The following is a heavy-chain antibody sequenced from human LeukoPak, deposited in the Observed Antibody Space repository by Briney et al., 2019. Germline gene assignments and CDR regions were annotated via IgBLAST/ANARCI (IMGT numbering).Heavy chain of an antibody. D-gene: IGHD5/OR15-5a*01. CDR3: AKGPTVSTFGY. V-gene: IGHV3-23*01. Sequence: PGGSLRLSCAASAFTFRSHAMHWVRQAPGKGLEWVSGISAGATTTYYADSVKGHFTISRDNSKNTLYLQMNSLRVDDTAMYYCAKGPTVSTFGYWGRGTLVTVSS. CDR2: ISAGATTT. CDR1: AFTFRSHA. J-gene: IGHJ4*02.